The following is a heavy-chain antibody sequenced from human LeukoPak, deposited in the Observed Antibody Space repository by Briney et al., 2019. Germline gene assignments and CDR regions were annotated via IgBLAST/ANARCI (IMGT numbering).Heavy chain of an antibody. D-gene: IGHD3-10*01. Sequence: PSETLSLTCTVSGGSISSGGYYWSWIRQHPGKGLEWIGYIYYSGSTYYNPSLKSRVTISVDTSKNQFSLKLSSVTAADTAVYYCARGDGSGSYHLYYFGYWGQGTLVTVSS. CDR2: IYYSGST. V-gene: IGHV4-31*03. CDR3: ARGDGSGSYHLYYFGY. J-gene: IGHJ4*02. CDR1: GGSISSGGYY.